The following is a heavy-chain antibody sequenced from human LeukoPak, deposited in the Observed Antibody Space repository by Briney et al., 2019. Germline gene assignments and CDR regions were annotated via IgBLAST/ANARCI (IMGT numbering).Heavy chain of an antibody. V-gene: IGHV4-39*01. CDR1: GGSISSGNYY. D-gene: IGHD6-13*01. CDR2: IYYSGST. J-gene: IGHJ4*02. CDR3: ARHRAHSSSYFDY. Sequence: SETLSLTCTVSGGSISSGNYYWGWIRQPPGKGPEWIGSIYYSGSTYYNPSLKSRVTISVDTSKNYFSLKLNSVTAADRAVYYCARHRAHSSSYFDYWGQGTLVTVSS.